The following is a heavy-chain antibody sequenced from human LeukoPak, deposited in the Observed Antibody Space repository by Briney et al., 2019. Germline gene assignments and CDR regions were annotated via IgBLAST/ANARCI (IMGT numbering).Heavy chain of an antibody. J-gene: IGHJ4*02. Sequence: GASVNVSFKASGYTFTSYGISWVRQAPGQGLEWVGWISAYNRNTHYANKFQGRVTMTTDTSTSTAYMKLRSLRADDTAVYYCARSGEADGECDYWGQGTLVTVSS. V-gene: IGHV1-18*01. CDR2: ISAYNRNT. D-gene: IGHD3-10*01. CDR1: GYTFTSYG. CDR3: ARSGEADGECDY.